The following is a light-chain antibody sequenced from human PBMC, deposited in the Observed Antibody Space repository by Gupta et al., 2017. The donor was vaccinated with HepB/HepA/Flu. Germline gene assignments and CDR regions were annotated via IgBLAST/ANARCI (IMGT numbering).Light chain of an antibody. J-gene: IGLJ2*01. CDR3: QSYDSSLSGYVV. CDR2: GNS. Sequence: QSVLTPPPSVSGAPGQRVPLSRPGRSSKLGAGYDVPWYQQLPGTAPQLLIYGNSNPPSGVPDRFSGSKSGTSASLAITGLQAEDEADYYCQSYDSSLSGYVVFGGGTKLTVL. V-gene: IGLV1-40*01. CDR1: SSKLGAGYD.